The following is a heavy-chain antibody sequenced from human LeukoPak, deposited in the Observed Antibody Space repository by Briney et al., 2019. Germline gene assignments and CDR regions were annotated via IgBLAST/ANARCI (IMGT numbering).Heavy chain of an antibody. D-gene: IGHD3-10*01. J-gene: IGHJ4*02. CDR2: INPSGGST. CDR1: GYTFTSYY. CDR3: ARDPSITMVRGVIITYYFDY. Sequence: GASVKVSCKASGYTFTSYYMHWVRQAPGQGLEWMGIINPSGGSTSYAQKFQGRVTMTRDMSTSTVYMELSSLRSEDTAVYYCARDPSITMVRGVIITYYFDYWGQGTLVTVSS. V-gene: IGHV1-46*01.